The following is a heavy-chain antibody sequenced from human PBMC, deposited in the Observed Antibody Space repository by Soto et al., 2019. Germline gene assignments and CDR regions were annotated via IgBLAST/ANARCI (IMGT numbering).Heavy chain of an antibody. D-gene: IGHD3-10*02. Sequence: QVQLRESGPGLVRPSETLSLTCTASRASSSNPTDEDSWTWIRQPPGRVLEWIGSIDFRGDKNDSPSDASRRVLSPDTAKNQFSLRLSYMIAEDTAVYYCARGMFYLATWGQGSLVTVSS. CDR2: IDFRGDK. CDR1: RASSSNPTDEDS. J-gene: IGHJ4*02. CDR3: ARGMFYLAT. V-gene: IGHV4-30-4*01.